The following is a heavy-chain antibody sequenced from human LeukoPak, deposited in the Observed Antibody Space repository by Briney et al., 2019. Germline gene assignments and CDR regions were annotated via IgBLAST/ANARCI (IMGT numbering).Heavy chain of an antibody. CDR1: GGSISSSNW. CDR3: ARELSGGWFGEFVNWFDP. V-gene: IGHV4-4*02. Sequence: SETLSLTCAVSGGSISSSNWWSWVRQPPGEGLEWIGEIYHSGSTNYNPSLKSRVTISVDTSKNQFSLKLSSVTAADTAVYYCARELSGGWFGEFVNWFDPWGQGTLVTVSS. CDR2: IYHSGST. D-gene: IGHD3-10*01. J-gene: IGHJ5*02.